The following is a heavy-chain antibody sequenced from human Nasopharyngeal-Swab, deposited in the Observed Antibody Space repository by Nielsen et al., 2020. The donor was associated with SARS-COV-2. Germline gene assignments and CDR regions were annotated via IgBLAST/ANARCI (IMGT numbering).Heavy chain of an antibody. J-gene: IGHJ2*01. Sequence: GESLKISCAASGFTFSSYSMNWVRQAPGKGLEWVSSVSSSSAYIYYADSVKGRFTISRDNAKNSLYLQLNSLRAEETAVYYCARDPLSSWQAIGNWYFDLWGRGTLVTVSS. D-gene: IGHD6-13*01. CDR3: ARDPLSSWQAIGNWYFDL. V-gene: IGHV3-21*01. CDR2: VSSSSAYI. CDR1: GFTFSSYS.